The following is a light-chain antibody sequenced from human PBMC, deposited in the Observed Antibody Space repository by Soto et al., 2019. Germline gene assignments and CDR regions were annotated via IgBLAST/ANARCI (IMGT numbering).Light chain of an antibody. CDR1: SSNIGINY. J-gene: IGLJ1*01. V-gene: IGLV1-47*01. CDR2: GNS. Sequence: QSVLTQPPSASGTPGQRVTISCSGSSSNIGINYVYWYQHLPGTAPKLLIYGNSQRPSGVPDRFSGSKSGTSASLAISGLRSEDEADYYCAAWDDSLSGKVFGTGTKLTVL. CDR3: AAWDDSLSGKV.